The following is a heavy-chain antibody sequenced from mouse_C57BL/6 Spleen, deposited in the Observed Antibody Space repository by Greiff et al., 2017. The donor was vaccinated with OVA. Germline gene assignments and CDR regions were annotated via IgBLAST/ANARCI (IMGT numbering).Heavy chain of an antibody. J-gene: IGHJ3*01. V-gene: IGHV1-66*01. CDR3: ARTERGPWFAY. CDR1: GYSFTSYY. Sequence: VQLVESGPELVQPGASVKISCKASGYSFTSYYIHWVKQRPGQGLEWIGWIYPGSGNTKYNEKFKGKATLTADTSSSTAYMQLSSLTAEDSAVYYCARTERGPWFAYWGQGTLVTVSA. CDR2: IYPGSGNT.